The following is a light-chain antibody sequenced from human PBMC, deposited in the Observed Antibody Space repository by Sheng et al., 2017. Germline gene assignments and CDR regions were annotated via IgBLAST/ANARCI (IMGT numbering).Light chain of an antibody. CDR1: QSISSY. CDR2: AAS. CDR3: QQSYSTQFT. Sequence: DIQMTQSPSSLSASVGDRVTITCRASQSISSYLNWYQQKPGKAPKLLIYAASSLQSGVPSRFSGSGSGTDFTLTISSLQPEDFATYYCQQSYSTQFTFGPGTKVGYQT. J-gene: IGKJ3*01. V-gene: IGKV1-39*01.